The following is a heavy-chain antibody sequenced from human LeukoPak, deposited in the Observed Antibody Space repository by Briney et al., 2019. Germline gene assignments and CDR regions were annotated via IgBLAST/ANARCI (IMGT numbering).Heavy chain of an antibody. V-gene: IGHV4-39*01. Sequence: PSETLSLTCTVSGGSISSSSYYWGWIRQPPGKGLEWIGSIYYSGSTYYNPSLKSRVTISVDTSKNQFSLKLSSVTAADTAVHYCARRSGSYYATHFDYWGQGTLVTVSS. CDR2: IYYSGST. J-gene: IGHJ4*02. CDR1: GGSISSSSYY. D-gene: IGHD1-26*01. CDR3: ARRSGSYYATHFDY.